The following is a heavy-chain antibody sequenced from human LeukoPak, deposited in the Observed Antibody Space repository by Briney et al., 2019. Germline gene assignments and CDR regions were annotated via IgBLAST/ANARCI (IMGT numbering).Heavy chain of an antibody. CDR1: GFTFDDYA. Sequence: GGSLRLSCAASGFTFDDYAMHWVRQAPGKGLEWVSGISWNSGSIGYADSVKGRFTISRDNAKNSLYLQMNSLRAEDTALYHCARVRGYCSGGSCYSYYFDYWGQGTLVTVSS. D-gene: IGHD2-15*01. CDR2: ISWNSGSI. V-gene: IGHV3-9*01. J-gene: IGHJ4*02. CDR3: ARVRGYCSGGSCYSYYFDY.